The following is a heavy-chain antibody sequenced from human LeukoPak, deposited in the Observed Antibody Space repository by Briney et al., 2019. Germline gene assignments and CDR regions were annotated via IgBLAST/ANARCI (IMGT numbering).Heavy chain of an antibody. CDR3: AKWGTTVTTSGYYYYYMDV. V-gene: IGHV3-30*18. J-gene: IGHJ6*03. Sequence: PGGSLRLSCAASGFTFSSYGMHWVRQAPGKGLEWVAVMSYDGSNKYYADSVKGRFTISRDNSKNTLYLQMNSLRAEDTAVYYCAKWGTTVTTSGYYYYYMDVWGKGTTVTVSS. CDR2: MSYDGSNK. D-gene: IGHD4-17*01. CDR1: GFTFSSYG.